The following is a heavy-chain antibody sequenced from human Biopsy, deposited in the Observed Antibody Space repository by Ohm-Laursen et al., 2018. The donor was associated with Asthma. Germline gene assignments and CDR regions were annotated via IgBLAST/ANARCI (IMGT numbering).Heavy chain of an antibody. CDR3: ARGYSGSDRIVYYYSGLEV. D-gene: IGHD5-12*01. CDR1: GDSFSNYA. J-gene: IGHJ6*02. Sequence: SSVKVSCKASGDSFSNYAISWVRQAPGQGLEWMGGLIPVLGTPGHAQMFEGRVTITADESTSTAYMELSSLSSEDTAVYYCARGYSGSDRIVYYYSGLEVWGQGTTVTISS. V-gene: IGHV1-69*01. CDR2: LIPVLGTP.